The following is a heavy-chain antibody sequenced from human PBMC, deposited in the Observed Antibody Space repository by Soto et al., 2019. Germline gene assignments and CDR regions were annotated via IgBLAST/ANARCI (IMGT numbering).Heavy chain of an antibody. V-gene: IGHV1-18*01. CDR2: ISAYNGNT. CDR3: ARADDYDFWSGYYTTAFDI. J-gene: IGHJ3*02. D-gene: IGHD3-3*01. CDR1: GYTFTSYG. Sequence: ASVKVSCKASGYTFTSYGISWVRQAPGQGLEWMGWISAYNGNTNYAQKLQGRVTMTTDTSTSTAYMELRSLRSDDTAVYYCARADDYDFWSGYYTTAFDIWGQGTMVTVSS.